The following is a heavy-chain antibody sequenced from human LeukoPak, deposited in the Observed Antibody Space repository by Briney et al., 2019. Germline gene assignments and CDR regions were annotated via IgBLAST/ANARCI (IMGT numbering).Heavy chain of an antibody. CDR2: IRSKAYGGTT. D-gene: IGHD2-2*01. J-gene: IGHJ5*02. CDR1: GFTFGDYA. V-gene: IGHV3-49*04. Sequence: GRSLRLSCTASGFTFGDYAMSWVRQAPGKGLEWVGFIRSKAYGGTTEYAASVKGRFTISRDDSKSIAYLQMNSLKTEDTAVYYCTRLVVPAAPVGGWFDPWGQGTLVTVSS. CDR3: TRLVVPAAPVGGWFDP.